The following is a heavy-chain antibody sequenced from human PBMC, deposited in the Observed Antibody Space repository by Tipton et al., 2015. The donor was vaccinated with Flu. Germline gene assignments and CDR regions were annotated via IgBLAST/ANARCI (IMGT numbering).Heavy chain of an antibody. Sequence: TLSLTCTVSGVSISSGDYFWGWIRQAPGKGLEWIGNIHYSGSPHYNPSLKSRVTISVDTSKNQFSLRLNSVTAADTAVYYCARRDYSNYVSDPKNWFDPWGQGTLVTVSS. CDR2: IHYSGSP. V-gene: IGHV4-39*07. CDR1: GVSISSGDYF. J-gene: IGHJ5*02. D-gene: IGHD4-11*01. CDR3: ARRDYSNYVSDPKNWFDP.